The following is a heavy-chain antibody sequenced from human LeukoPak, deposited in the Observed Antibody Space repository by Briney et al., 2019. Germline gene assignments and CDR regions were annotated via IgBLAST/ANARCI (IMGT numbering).Heavy chain of an antibody. J-gene: IGHJ6*03. CDR2: INPSGGRI. CDR3: ARGLSHLNVFWSVYLYYYTHYMAS. D-gene: IGHD3-3*01. CDR1: GYTFTSYY. V-gene: IGHV1-46*01. Sequence: ASVKVSCKASGYTFTSYYMHWVRQAPGQGLEWMGIINPSGGRISYAQKFQGRVTMTRDTSTSTVYMELSSLRSEDTAVYYCARGLSHLNVFWSVYLYYYTHYMASGEKGTTTTAS.